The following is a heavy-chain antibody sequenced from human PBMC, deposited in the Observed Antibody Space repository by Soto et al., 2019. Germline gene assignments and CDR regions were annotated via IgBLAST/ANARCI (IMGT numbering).Heavy chain of an antibody. CDR2: INAANGDT. V-gene: IGHV1-3*01. CDR1: GYTFTSYG. CDR3: VRRHVSATGIDWFDP. D-gene: IGHD6-13*01. Sequence: ASVKVSCKASGYTFTSYGIHWVRQSPGQRLEWMGWINAANGDTKYSPKFQGRVTITRDTSASTAYMELSSLRSEDTAVYYCVRRHVSATGIDWFDPWGQGTLVTVYS. J-gene: IGHJ5*02.